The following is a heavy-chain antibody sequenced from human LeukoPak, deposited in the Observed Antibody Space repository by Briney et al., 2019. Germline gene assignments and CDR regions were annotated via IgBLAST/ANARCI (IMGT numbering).Heavy chain of an antibody. J-gene: IGHJ4*02. Sequence: PGGSLRLSCAASGFTFSSYAMHWVRQAPGKGLEYVSAISSNGGSTYYANSVKGRFTISRDNSKNTLYLQMGSLRAEDTAVYYCARGYYDSSDYYPLFDYWGQGILVTVSS. V-gene: IGHV3-64*01. CDR3: ARGYYDSSDYYPLFDY. CDR2: ISSNGGST. CDR1: GFTFSSYA. D-gene: IGHD3-22*01.